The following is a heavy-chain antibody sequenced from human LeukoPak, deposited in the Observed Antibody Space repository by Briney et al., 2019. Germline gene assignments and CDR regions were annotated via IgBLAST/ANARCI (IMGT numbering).Heavy chain of an antibody. CDR2: ISSSGSTI. V-gene: IGHV3-48*03. Sequence: GGSLRLSCAASGFTFSSYEMNWVRQAPGKGLERVSYISSSGSTIYYADSVKGRFTISRDNAKNSLYLQMNSLRAEDTAVYYCARDLYSSSYRDYWGQGTLVTVSS. CDR3: ARDLYSSSYRDY. CDR1: GFTFSSYE. D-gene: IGHD6-6*01. J-gene: IGHJ4*02.